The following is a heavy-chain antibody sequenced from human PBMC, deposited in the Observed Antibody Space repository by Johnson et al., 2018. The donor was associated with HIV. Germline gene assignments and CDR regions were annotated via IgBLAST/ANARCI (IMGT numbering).Heavy chain of an antibody. CDR2: ISGGGDNQ. V-gene: IGHV3-23*04. CDR1: GFSFSNYW. J-gene: IGHJ3*02. CDR3: TKEGRAFDI. Sequence: VQLVESGGGLVQPGGSLRLSCAASGFSFSNYWMSWVRQAPGKGLEWVSSISGGGDNQYYADSVKGRLTISRDKSRNTLYLQMNSLRAEDTALYYCTKEGRAFDIWGQGTMVTVSS.